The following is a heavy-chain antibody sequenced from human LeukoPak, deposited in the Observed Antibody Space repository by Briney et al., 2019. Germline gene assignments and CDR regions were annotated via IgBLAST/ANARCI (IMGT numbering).Heavy chain of an antibody. J-gene: IGHJ3*02. CDR1: GFTFDDYA. CDR2: ISWNSGSI. Sequence: GGSLRLSCAASGFTFDDYAMHWVRQAPGKGLEWVSGISWNSGSIGYADSVEGRFTISRDNAKNSLYLQMNSLRAEDMALYYCAKDKGSSGWYYAFDIWGQGTMVTVSS. V-gene: IGHV3-9*03. CDR3: AKDKGSSGWYYAFDI. D-gene: IGHD6-19*01.